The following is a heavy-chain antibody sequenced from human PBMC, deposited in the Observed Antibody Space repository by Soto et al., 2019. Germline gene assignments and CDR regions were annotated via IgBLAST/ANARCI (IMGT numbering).Heavy chain of an antibody. CDR3: ARERYSYGLGRY. CDR2: ISGSSSTI. CDR1: GFTFSSFG. V-gene: IGHV3-48*01. Sequence: EVQLVESGGGLVQPGGSLRLSCAASGFTFSSFGMNWVRQAPGKGLEWLSYISGSSSTIYYADSVKGRFIISRDNAKNSLYLQMNSLRAEDTAVYYCARERYSYGLGRYWGQGTLVTVSS. J-gene: IGHJ4*02. D-gene: IGHD5-18*01.